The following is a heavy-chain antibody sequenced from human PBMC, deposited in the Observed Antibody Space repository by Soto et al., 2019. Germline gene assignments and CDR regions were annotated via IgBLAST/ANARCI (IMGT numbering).Heavy chain of an antibody. J-gene: IGHJ3*01. CDR2: IYYNGDT. D-gene: IGHD1-20*01. CDR3: ASRRIDNWIQVHAFDF. Sequence: QLQLQESGPGLVKPAETLSLKCAVSGGSVSSGNYFWGWIRQPPGKGLEWIGNIYYNGDTYYSPSLTSRVTMSVVTAQNQFSLRLTSVTAADTAVYYCASRRIDNWIQVHAFDFWGQGPLVTVSS. CDR1: GGSVSSGNYF. V-gene: IGHV4-39*01.